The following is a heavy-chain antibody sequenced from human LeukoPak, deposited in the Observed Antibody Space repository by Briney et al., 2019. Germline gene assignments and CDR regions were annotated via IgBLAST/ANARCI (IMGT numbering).Heavy chain of an antibody. Sequence: ASVKVSCKASGYTFISYDIYWVRQASGQGLEWMGWMNPNSGNTGYAQKFQGRVTITRNTSISTAYMDLSSLRSEDTAVYYCARGPSCSNTRCYSTRGYYYYYMNVWGKGTTVTVSS. CDR1: GYTFISYD. CDR3: ARGPSCSNTRCYSTRGYYYYYMNV. D-gene: IGHD2-2*01. J-gene: IGHJ6*03. V-gene: IGHV1-8*03. CDR2: MNPNSGNT.